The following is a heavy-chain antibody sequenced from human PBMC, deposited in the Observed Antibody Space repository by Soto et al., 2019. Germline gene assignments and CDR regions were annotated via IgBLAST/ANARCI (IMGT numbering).Heavy chain of an antibody. Sequence: QLQLQESGSGLVKPSQTLSLTCAVSGGSIRRGGYSWRWIRQPPGKGLEWIGYIYHSGRTYYNPSLKSRVTISVDRSKNQVALKLSSVTAADTAVYDCARVPDYWGQGTLVTVSS. CDR2: IYHSGRT. V-gene: IGHV4-30-2*01. CDR3: ARVPDY. J-gene: IGHJ4*02. CDR1: GGSIRRGGYS.